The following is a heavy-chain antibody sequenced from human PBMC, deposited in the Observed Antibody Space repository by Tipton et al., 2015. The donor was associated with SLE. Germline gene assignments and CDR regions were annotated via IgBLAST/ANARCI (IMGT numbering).Heavy chain of an antibody. V-gene: IGHV3-74*01. CDR1: GFTFSSYS. J-gene: IGHJ4*02. CDR3: AGEFKSGY. Sequence: QLVQSGGGLVQPGGSLRLSCAASGFTFSSYSMHWVRQAPGKGLVWVSNINSDGTSTTYADSVKGRFTISRDNARNTLYLQMNSLRAEDTAVYYCAGEFKSGYWGQGTLVTASS. CDR2: INSDGTST. D-gene: IGHD1-26*01.